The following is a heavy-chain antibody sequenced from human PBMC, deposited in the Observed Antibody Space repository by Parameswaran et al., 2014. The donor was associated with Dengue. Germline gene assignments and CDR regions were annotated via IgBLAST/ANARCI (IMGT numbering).Heavy chain of an antibody. V-gene: IGHV4-39*01. CDR1: GGSISSSSHY. Sequence: ASETLSLTCTVFGGSISSSSHYWGWIRQSPGKGLEWIGSIYYSGNTYYNPSLKSRVTISEDTSKNQFSMKLSSVTAADTAVYYCARHGTGDFDYWGQGTLVTVSS. D-gene: IGHD7-27*01. CDR3: ARHGTGDFDY. J-gene: IGHJ4*02. CDR2: IYYSGNT.